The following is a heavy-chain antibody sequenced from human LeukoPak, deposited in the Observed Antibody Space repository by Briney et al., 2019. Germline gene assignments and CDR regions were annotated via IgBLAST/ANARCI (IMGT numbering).Heavy chain of an antibody. CDR1: GGSISGGGYY. J-gene: IGHJ4*02. Sequence: PSETLSLTCTVSGGSISGGGYYWSWIRQHPGKGLEWIGYIYYSGSTYYNPSLKSRVTISVDTSKNQFSLKLSSVTAADTAVYYCARLAEGDGYLYYFDYWGQGTLVTVSS. D-gene: IGHD5-24*01. CDR2: IYYSGST. V-gene: IGHV4-31*03. CDR3: ARLAEGDGYLYYFDY.